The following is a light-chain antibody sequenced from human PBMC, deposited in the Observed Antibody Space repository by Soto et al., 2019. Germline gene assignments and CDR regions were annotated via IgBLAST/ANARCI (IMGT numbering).Light chain of an antibody. Sequence: EIVFTQSPGTLSLSPGERATLSCRASQSVSSSYLAWYQQKPGQAPRLLIHGASSRATGIPDRFSGSGSGTDFTLTVSRLEPEDFAVYYCQQYGSSPLFTFGPGTKVDIK. CDR1: QSVSSSY. J-gene: IGKJ3*01. V-gene: IGKV3-20*01. CDR2: GAS. CDR3: QQYGSSPLFT.